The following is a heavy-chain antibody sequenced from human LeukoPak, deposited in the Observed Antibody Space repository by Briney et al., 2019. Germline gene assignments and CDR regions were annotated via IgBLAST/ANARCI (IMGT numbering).Heavy chain of an antibody. CDR3: TRPPRDYYYGMDV. CDR1: GFTSSAYA. Sequence: PGGSLRLSCEASGFTSSAYAMTWVRQASGKGLEWVGRIRSKANSYTTAYAASVKGRFTISRDDSKNTAYLLMNSLKTEDTAVYYCTRPPRDYYYGMDVWGQGTTVTVSS. CDR2: IRSKANSYTT. J-gene: IGHJ6*02. V-gene: IGHV3-73*01.